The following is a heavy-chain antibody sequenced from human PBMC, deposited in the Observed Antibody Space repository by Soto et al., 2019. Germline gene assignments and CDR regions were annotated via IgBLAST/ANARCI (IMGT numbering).Heavy chain of an antibody. Sequence: QVHLQQCGAGLLKPSETLSLTCAVYGGSFGGYYCSWIRQPPGKGLEWIGEINHSGSTNYNPSLKSRVIISVAASKNRFSLKRGSVTAADTAVYYCARVPTGPMTIFRVLMTYCFDSWGQGTLFPVPS. J-gene: IGHJ4*02. CDR2: INHSGST. CDR1: GGSFGGYY. V-gene: IGHV4-34*01. D-gene: IGHD3-3*01. CDR3: ARVPTGPMTIFRVLMTYCFDS.